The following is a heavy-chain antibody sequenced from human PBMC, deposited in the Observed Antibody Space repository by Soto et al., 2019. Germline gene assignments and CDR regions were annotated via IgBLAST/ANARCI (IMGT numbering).Heavy chain of an antibody. V-gene: IGHV3-30-3*01. CDR1: GFTFSSYA. CDR3: ARDYYVILTGYYKRGCYFDY. D-gene: IGHD3-9*01. J-gene: IGHJ4*02. CDR2: ISYDGSNK. Sequence: GGSLRLSCAASGFTFSSYAMHWVRQAPGKGLEWVAVISYDGSNKYYADSVKGRFTISRDNSKNTLYLQMNSLRAEDTAVYYCARDYYVILTGYYKRGCYFDYWGQGTLVTVSS.